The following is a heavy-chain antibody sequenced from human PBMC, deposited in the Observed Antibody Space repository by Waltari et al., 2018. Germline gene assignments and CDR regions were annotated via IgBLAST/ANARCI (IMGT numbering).Heavy chain of an antibody. Sequence: QESGPGLVKPSETLSLTCTVSGGSISSYYWSWIRQPPGKGLEWIGYIYYSGSTNYNPSLKSRVTISVDTSKNQFSLKLSSVTAADTAVYYCARVVIAARPIYYYYMDVWGKGTTVTISS. CDR1: GGSISSYY. V-gene: IGHV4-59*01. CDR3: ARVVIAARPIYYYYMDV. J-gene: IGHJ6*03. D-gene: IGHD6-6*01. CDR2: IYYSGST.